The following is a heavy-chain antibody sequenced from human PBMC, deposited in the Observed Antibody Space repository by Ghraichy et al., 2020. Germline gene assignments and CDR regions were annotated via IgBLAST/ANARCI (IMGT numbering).Heavy chain of an antibody. J-gene: IGHJ5*02. CDR3: ARHSIYYYDSSGYRNWFDP. D-gene: IGHD3-22*01. CDR2: IYYSGST. CDR1: GGSISSSSYY. V-gene: IGHV4-39*07. Sequence: SETLSLTCTVSGGSISSSSYYWGWIRQPPGKGLEWIGSIYYSGSTYYNPSLKSRVTISVDTSKNQFSLKLSSVTAADTAVYYCARHSIYYYDSSGYRNWFDPWGQGTLVTVSS.